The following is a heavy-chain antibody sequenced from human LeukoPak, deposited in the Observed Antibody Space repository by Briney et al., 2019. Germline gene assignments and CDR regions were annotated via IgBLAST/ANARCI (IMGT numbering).Heavy chain of an antibody. V-gene: IGHV1-69*10. CDR3: ASNTMVRGVNAFDI. CDR2: IIPILGIA. J-gene: IGHJ3*02. CDR1: GGTFSSYA. D-gene: IGHD3-10*01. Sequence: GASVKVSCKASGGTFSSYAISWVRQAPGQGLEWMGGIIPILGIANYAQKFQGRVTITADKSTSTAYMELSSLRSEDTAVYYCASNTMVRGVNAFDIWGQGTMVTVSS.